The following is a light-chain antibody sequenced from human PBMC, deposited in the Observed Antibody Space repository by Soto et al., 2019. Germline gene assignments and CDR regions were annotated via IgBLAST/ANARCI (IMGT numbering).Light chain of an antibody. V-gene: IGKV1-12*01. CDR3: QQANSFPLT. CDR1: QGINKW. Sequence: DLQLTQSPSSVSAAVGDRVTITCRASQGINKWLAWYQQKPGKAPQLLISAASTLRSGVPSRFSGSGSGTDFILTISNLQPEDFATYFCQQANSFPLTFGGGTKVDIK. CDR2: AAS. J-gene: IGKJ4*01.